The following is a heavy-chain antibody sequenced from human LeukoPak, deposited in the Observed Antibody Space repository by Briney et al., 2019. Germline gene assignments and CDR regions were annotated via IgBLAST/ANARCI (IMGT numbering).Heavy chain of an antibody. CDR3: ARVAAAGKGFDH. CDR1: GFTFSSYD. D-gene: IGHD6-13*01. Sequence: GGSLRLSCTASGFTFSSYDMHWVRQGTGKGLEWVSAIGTAGDTYYGGSVKGGFTISRENAKNSLYLQMNSLRAGDTAVYYCARVAAAGKGFDHWGQGTLVTVSS. CDR2: IGTAGDT. J-gene: IGHJ4*02. V-gene: IGHV3-13*01.